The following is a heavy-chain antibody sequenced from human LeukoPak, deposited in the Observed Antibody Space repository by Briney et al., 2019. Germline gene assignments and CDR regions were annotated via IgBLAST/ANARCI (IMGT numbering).Heavy chain of an antibody. J-gene: IGHJ3*01. D-gene: IGHD2-15*01. CDR2: INLNIGDT. CDR3: ARDDAYSAENAFDF. V-gene: IGHV1-2*02. Sequence: ASVKVSCKASGYTFTYYYMHWVRQAPGQGLEWMGWINLNIGDTKYEQKFQGRVTMTRDTSVSTAYMELNGLTSDDTAVYYCARDDAYSAENAFDFWGQGTMVTVSS. CDR1: GYTFTYYY.